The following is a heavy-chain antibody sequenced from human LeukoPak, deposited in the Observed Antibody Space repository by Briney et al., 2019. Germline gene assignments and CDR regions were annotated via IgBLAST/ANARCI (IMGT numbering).Heavy chain of an antibody. CDR2: IYTSGST. V-gene: IGHV4-4*07. Sequence: SETLSLTCTVSGGSISSYYWSWIRQPAGKGLEWIGRIYTSGSTNYNPSLKSRVTISVDKSRNQLSLKLSSVTAADTAVYYCAREMVVAATGGFDYWGQGTLVTVSS. D-gene: IGHD2-15*01. J-gene: IGHJ4*02. CDR3: AREMVVAATGGFDY. CDR1: GGSISSYY.